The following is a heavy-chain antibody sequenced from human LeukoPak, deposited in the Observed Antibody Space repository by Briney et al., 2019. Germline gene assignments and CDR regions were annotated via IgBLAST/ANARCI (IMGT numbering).Heavy chain of an antibody. CDR3: ARDLLDSDGDYNYYYYMDV. D-gene: IGHD4-17*01. V-gene: IGHV3-66*01. CDR2: IYSGGST. Sequence: GGSLRLSCAASGFTFSDYYMSWVRQAPGKGLEWVSVIYSGGSTYYADSVKGRFTISRDNSKNTLYLQMNSLRAEDTAVYYCARDLLDSDGDYNYYYYMDVWGKGTTVTISS. J-gene: IGHJ6*03. CDR1: GFTFSDYY.